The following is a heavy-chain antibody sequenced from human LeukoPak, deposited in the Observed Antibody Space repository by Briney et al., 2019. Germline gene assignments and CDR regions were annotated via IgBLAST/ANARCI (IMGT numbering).Heavy chain of an antibody. J-gene: IGHJ6*02. CDR3: ARGVYYDILTGPMDV. CDR1: GFTFSSYS. CDR2: ISSSSSTI. D-gene: IGHD3-9*01. V-gene: IGHV3-48*01. Sequence: GGSLRLSCAASGFTFSSYSMNWVRQDPGKGLEWVSYISSSSSTIYYADSVKGRFTISRDNAKNSLYLQMNSLRAEDTAVYYCARGVYYDILTGPMDVWGQGTMVTVSS.